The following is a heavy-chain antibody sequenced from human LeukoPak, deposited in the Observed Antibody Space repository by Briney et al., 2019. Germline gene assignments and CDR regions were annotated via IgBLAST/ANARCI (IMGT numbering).Heavy chain of an antibody. Sequence: SQTLSLTCTVSGGSISSGDYYWSWIRQPPGKGLERIGYIYYSGSTYYNPSLKSRVTISVDTSKNQFSLKLSSVTAADTAVYYCASLPLELFFDYWGQGTLVTVSS. CDR2: IYYSGST. J-gene: IGHJ4*02. CDR3: ASLPLELFFDY. V-gene: IGHV4-30-4*08. CDR1: GGSISSGDYY. D-gene: IGHD1-7*01.